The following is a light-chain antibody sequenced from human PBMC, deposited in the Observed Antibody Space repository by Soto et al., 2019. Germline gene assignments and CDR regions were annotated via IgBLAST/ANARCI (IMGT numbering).Light chain of an antibody. CDR3: QQYDSYPLT. V-gene: IGKV1-9*01. CDR1: QGISSY. Sequence: IQLTQSPSSLSASVGDRVTITCRASQGISSYLGWYQQKPGKAPNLLIYDASTLHSGVPSRFSGGGSGTEFTLTISSLQPEDFATYYCQQYDSYPLTFGGGTKVDIK. CDR2: DAS. J-gene: IGKJ4*01.